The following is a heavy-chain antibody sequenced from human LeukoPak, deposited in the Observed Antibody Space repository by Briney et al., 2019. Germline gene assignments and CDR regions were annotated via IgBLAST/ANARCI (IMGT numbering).Heavy chain of an antibody. CDR3: ADLGTTYYYDRSTY. J-gene: IGHJ4*02. D-gene: IGHD3-22*01. CDR1: GFSFSSYA. Sequence: PGGSLRLSCAASGFSFSSYAMSWVRQAPGKGLEWVSGISSSGGSPYYADSVQGRFTIPRDNSKNTLFLQMTGLRAEDTAVYYRADLGTTYYYDRSTYWGQGTLVAVSS. V-gene: IGHV3-23*01. CDR2: ISSSGGSP.